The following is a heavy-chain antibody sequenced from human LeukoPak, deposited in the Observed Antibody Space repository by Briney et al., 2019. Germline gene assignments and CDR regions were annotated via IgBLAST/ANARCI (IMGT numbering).Heavy chain of an antibody. V-gene: IGHV4-39*01. CDR3: ARRFGEFHVFGY. J-gene: IGHJ4*02. CDR2: IYYSGST. Sequence: SETLSLTCTVPGGSISSSSYYWGWIRQPPGKGLEWIGSIYYSGSTYYNPSLKSRVTISVDTSKNQFSLKLSSVTAADTAVYYCARRFGEFHVFGYWGQGTLVTVSS. D-gene: IGHD3-10*01. CDR1: GGSISSSSYY.